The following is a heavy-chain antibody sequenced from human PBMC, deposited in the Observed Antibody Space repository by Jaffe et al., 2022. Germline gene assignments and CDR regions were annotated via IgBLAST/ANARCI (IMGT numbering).Heavy chain of an antibody. J-gene: IGHJ4*02. D-gene: IGHD2-15*01. Sequence: QVQLVESGGGVVQPGGSLRLSCAASGFTFSSYGMHWVRQAPGKGLEWVAFIRYDGSNKYYADSVKGRFTISRDSSKNTLYLHMTSLRADDTAVYYCAKTLGYCSGGSCYPYFDYWGQGTLVTVSS. CDR1: GFTFSSYG. V-gene: IGHV3-30*02. CDR2: IRYDGSNK. CDR3: AKTLGYCSGGSCYPYFDY.